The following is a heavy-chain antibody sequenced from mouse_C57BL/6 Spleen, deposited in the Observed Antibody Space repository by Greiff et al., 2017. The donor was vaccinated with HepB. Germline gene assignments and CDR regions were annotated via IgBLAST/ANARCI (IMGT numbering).Heavy chain of an antibody. CDR1: GYSITSGYY. CDR2: ISYDGSN. V-gene: IGHV3-6*01. J-gene: IGHJ4*01. Sequence: EVKVEGSGPGLVKPSQSLSLTCSVTGYSITSGYYWNWIRQFPGNKLEWMGYISYDGSNNYNPSLKNRISITRDTSKNQFFLKLNSVTTEDTATYYCARDHPPAMDYWGQGTSVTVSS. CDR3: ARDHPPAMDY.